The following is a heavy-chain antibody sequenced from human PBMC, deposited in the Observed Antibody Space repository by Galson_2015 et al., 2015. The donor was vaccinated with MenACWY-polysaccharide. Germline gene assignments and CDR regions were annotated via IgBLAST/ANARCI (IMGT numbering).Heavy chain of an antibody. D-gene: IGHD1-1*01. CDR3: TKDFDWNDGH. CDR2: IYGDGNST. CDR1: GFTFSRYW. Sequence: SLRLSCAASGFTFSRYWMHWIRQAPGKGLVWVSRIYGDGNSTNCADSVKGRFTISRDNAKNTLYLQMNSLRAEDTAVYYCTKDFDWNDGHWGQGTLVTVSS. J-gene: IGHJ4*02. V-gene: IGHV3-74*01.